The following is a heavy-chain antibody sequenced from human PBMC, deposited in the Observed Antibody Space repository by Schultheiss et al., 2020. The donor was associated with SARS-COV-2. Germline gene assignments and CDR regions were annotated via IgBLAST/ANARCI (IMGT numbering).Heavy chain of an antibody. J-gene: IGHJ6*02. Sequence: GESLKISCAASGFTFSSYDMHWVRQATGKGLEWVSAISGSGGSTYYADSVKGRFTISRDNSKNTVFLQMNSLRDEDTAIYYCARGSSGGYFYGLDVWGQGTTVTVSS. D-gene: IGHD2-15*01. CDR3: ARGSSGGYFYGLDV. CDR1: GFTFSSYD. CDR2: ISGSGGST. V-gene: IGHV3-23*01.